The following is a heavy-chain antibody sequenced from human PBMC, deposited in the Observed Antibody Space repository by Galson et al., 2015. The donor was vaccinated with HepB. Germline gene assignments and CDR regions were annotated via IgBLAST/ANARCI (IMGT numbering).Heavy chain of an antibody. J-gene: IGHJ4*02. CDR2: IKSKTDGGTT. V-gene: IGHV3-15*07. D-gene: IGHD1-26*01. Sequence: SLRLSCAASGFTFSSYWMHWVRQAPGKGLEWVGRIKSKTDGGTTDYAAPVKGRFTISRDDSKNTLYLQMNSLKTEDTAVYYCTTVRRGSYYLEDYWGQGTLVTVSS. CDR3: TTVRRGSYYLEDY. CDR1: GFTFSSYW.